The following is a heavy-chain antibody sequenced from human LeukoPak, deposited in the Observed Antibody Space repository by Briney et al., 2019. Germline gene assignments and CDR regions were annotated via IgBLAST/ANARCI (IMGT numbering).Heavy chain of an antibody. CDR3: TRDWRKAGMDV. D-gene: IGHD1-1*01. V-gene: IGHV3-48*04. CDR2: ISNIGDNI. Sequence: PGGSLRLSCAASGFPFSSYSMNWVRQAPGEGLELISYISNIGDNIHYADSVKARFTVSRDNAKNTLYVQMNSLRAEDTAVYYCTRDWRKAGMDVWGQGTTVTVSS. J-gene: IGHJ6*02. CDR1: GFPFSSYS.